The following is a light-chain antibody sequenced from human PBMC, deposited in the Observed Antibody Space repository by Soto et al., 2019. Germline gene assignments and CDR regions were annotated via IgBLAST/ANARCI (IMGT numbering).Light chain of an antibody. J-gene: IGKJ4*01. Sequence: DFQMTQSPSSLSASVGDRVTTTCRASQSFSTYLALYQQKPGKVPKLLISGISTLQSGVPSRFSGSGYGTEFTLTISNLQPEDVATYYCQKYNTAPLTFGGGTK. CDR2: GIS. CDR1: QSFSTY. CDR3: QKYNTAPLT. V-gene: IGKV1-27*01.